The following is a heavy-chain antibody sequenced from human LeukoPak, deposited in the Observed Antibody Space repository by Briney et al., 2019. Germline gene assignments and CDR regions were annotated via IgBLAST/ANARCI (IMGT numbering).Heavy chain of an antibody. J-gene: IGHJ3*02. V-gene: IGHV1-2*02. CDR2: INPNSGGT. CDR3: ARGLELDDGFDI. D-gene: IGHD1-1*01. Sequence: ASVKVSCKASGYTFTGHYIHWVRQAPGQGLEWMGWINPNSGGTKGAQKFQGRVTLTTDTSISTAYMELNRLRSDDTAVYYCARGLELDDGFDIWGQGTMVTVSS. CDR1: GYTFTGHY.